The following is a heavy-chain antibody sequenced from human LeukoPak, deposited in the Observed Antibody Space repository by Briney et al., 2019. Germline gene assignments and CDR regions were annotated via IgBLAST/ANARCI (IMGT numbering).Heavy chain of an antibody. CDR2: IKQDGSEK. Sequence: GGSLRLSCAGSGFTFSSYWMSWVRQAPGKGLEWVAIIKQDGSEKYYVDSVKGRFTISRDNAKNSLYLQMNSLRAEDTAVYYCAKDLTGHHGIAVAGGVFDYWGQGTLVTVSS. CDR1: GFTFSSYW. CDR3: AKDLTGHHGIAVAGGVFDY. J-gene: IGHJ4*02. D-gene: IGHD6-19*01. V-gene: IGHV3-7*01.